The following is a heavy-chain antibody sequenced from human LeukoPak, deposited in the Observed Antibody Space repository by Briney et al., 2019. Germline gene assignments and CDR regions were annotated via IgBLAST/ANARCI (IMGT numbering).Heavy chain of an antibody. J-gene: IGHJ4*02. Sequence: GGSLRLSCAASGFTFSSYSMNWVRQAPGKGLEWVSSISPSGNYIYYADSVEGRFTISRDNAKNSLYLQMNSLRAEDTAVYYCARDLSSSTSCYSYWGQGTLVTVSS. V-gene: IGHV3-21*01. CDR1: GFTFSSYS. CDR3: ARDLSSSTSCYSY. CDR2: ISPSGNYI. D-gene: IGHD2-2*01.